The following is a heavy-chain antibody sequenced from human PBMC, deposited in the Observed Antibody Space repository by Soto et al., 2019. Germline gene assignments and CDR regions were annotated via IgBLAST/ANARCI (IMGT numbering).Heavy chain of an antibody. V-gene: IGHV1-69*06. D-gene: IGHD3-3*01. Sequence: SVKVSCKSSGGTFSSFINYPINWVRQAPGQGLEWMGGIVPNVGTVSYAQKFRGKVTITADKSTGTAYMELSSLRSEDTALYYCARRDTSGFLRYFDNWGQGTQVTVSS. CDR3: ARRDTSGFLRYFDN. CDR1: GGTFSSFINYP. J-gene: IGHJ4*02. CDR2: IVPNVGTV.